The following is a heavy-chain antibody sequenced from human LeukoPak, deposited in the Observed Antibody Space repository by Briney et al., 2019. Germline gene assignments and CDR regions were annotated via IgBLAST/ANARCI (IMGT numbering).Heavy chain of an antibody. CDR2: INLVGSKK. D-gene: IGHD5-24*01. CDR3: ARDEMGGHFEN. V-gene: IGHV3-7*01. CDR1: GFIFSHHW. J-gene: IGHJ4*02. Sequence: GGSLRLSCASSGFIFSHHWMSWVRQAPGKGLEWVANINLVGSKKYYADSVKGRFTISRDNAQNSLYLQMNSLTVEDTAVYYCARDEMGGHFENWGQGTLVTVSS.